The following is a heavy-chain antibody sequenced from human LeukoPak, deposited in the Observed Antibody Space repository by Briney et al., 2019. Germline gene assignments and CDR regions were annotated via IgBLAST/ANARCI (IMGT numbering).Heavy chain of an antibody. D-gene: IGHD3-22*01. CDR1: GFTFSSYG. Sequence: GRSLRLSCAASGFTFSSYGMHWVRQAPGKGLEWVAVISYDGSNKYYADSVKRRFTISRDNAKNSLYLQMNSLRAEDTAVYYCARSTPYDSSGYSDYWGQGTLVTVSS. V-gene: IGHV3-30*03. CDR3: ARSTPYDSSGYSDY. CDR2: ISYDGSNK. J-gene: IGHJ4*02.